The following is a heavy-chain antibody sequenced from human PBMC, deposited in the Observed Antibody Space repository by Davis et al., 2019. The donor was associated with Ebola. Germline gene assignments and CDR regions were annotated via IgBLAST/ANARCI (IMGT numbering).Heavy chain of an antibody. J-gene: IGHJ5*02. CDR1: GFTFSSYE. CDR2: IGTSGSTT. Sequence: GGSLRLSCAASGFTFSSYEMNWVRQAPGKGLEWVSYIGTSGSTTYYADSVKGRFTIARDNAKNSVYLQMNSLRPEDTAFYYCARSGDSSTWYYSWGQGTLVTVSS. D-gene: IGHD3-16*01. V-gene: IGHV3-48*03. CDR3: ARSGDSSTWYYS.